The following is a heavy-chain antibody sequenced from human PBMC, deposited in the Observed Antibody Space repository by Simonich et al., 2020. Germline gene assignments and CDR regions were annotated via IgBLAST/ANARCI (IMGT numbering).Heavy chain of an antibody. CDR1: VGSFSGYY. D-gene: IGHD6-6*01. J-gene: IGHJ4*02. V-gene: IGHV4-59*10. Sequence: QVQLQQWGAGLLKPSETLSPTCAVYVGSFSGYYWSWHRQPAGKGLEGTGRIYTSGSTNYNPSLKSRVTISVDKSKNQFSLKLSSVTAEDTALYYCARRSYSSSSYFDYWGQGTLVTVSS. CDR3: ARRSYSSSSYFDY. CDR2: IYTSGST.